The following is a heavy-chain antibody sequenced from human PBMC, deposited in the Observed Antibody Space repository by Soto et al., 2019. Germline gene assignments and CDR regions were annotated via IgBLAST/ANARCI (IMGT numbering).Heavy chain of an antibody. CDR3: ARDSIGSGGGYIDY. D-gene: IGHD3-10*01. J-gene: IGHJ4*02. CDR1: GFSFSDHA. Sequence: QVQLVESGGGVVQPGRSLRLSCAASGFSFSDHALHWVRQAPGKGLEWVAVISYDGMNKRYADSVKGRFTISRDNSKNMLNLQVNSLTLEDPAVFYCARDSIGSGGGYIDYWGQGTLVTVSS. V-gene: IGHV3-30*04. CDR2: ISYDGMNK.